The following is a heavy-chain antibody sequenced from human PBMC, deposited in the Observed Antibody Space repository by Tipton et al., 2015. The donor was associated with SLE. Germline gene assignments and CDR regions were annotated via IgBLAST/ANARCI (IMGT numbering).Heavy chain of an antibody. Sequence: GLVKPSETLSLTCSVSGDSMRNQYWSWIRQSPGKGLEWIGYVYYSGSTIYNPSLQSRVTISVDTSKSRFSLKLSSVIAADTAVYYCARNLATVTSIDAFDLWGQGTMVTV. D-gene: IGHD4-17*01. CDR3: ARNLATVTSIDAFDL. CDR1: GDSMRNQY. CDR2: VYYSGST. V-gene: IGHV4-59*11. J-gene: IGHJ3*01.